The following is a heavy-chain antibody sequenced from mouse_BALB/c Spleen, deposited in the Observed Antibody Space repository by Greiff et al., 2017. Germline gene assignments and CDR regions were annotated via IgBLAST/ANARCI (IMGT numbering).Heavy chain of an antibody. CDR3: ARRAVVYYYAMDY. CDR1: GYTFSSYW. CDR2: ILPGSGST. D-gene: IGHD1-1*01. Sequence: QVQLQQSGAELMKPGASVKISCKATGYTFSSYWIEWVKQRPGHGLEWIGEILPGSGSTNYNEKFKGKATFTADTSSNTAYMQLSSLTSEDSAVYYCARRAVVYYYAMDYWGQGTSVTVSS. V-gene: IGHV1-9*01. J-gene: IGHJ4*01.